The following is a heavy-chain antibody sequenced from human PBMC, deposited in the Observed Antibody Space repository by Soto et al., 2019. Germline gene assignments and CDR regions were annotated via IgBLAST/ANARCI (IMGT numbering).Heavy chain of an antibody. CDR2: ISSSSSTI. CDR1: GFTFSSYS. Sequence: EVQLVESGGGLVQPGGSLRLSCAASGFTFSSYSMNWVRQAPGKGLEGVSYISSSSSTIYYAGSVKGRFTISRDNAKNSLYLQMNSLRAEDTAVYYCAREDFEVIDYWGQGTLVTVSS. V-gene: IGHV3-48*01. J-gene: IGHJ4*02. CDR3: AREDFEVIDY. D-gene: IGHD3-9*01.